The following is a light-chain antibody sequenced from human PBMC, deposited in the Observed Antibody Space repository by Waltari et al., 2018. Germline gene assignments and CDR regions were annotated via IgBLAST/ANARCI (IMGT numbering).Light chain of an antibody. Sequence: DIQMTQSPSSLSASVGDRVTITCRASQCISTYLNWYQEKPGKAPQLLIYAASRLQIGFPSSFSCSGSVTDFTLTISSLQPEDFATYYCQQTYISPQTFGQGTKVEIK. CDR1: QCISTY. CDR2: AAS. V-gene: IGKV1-39*01. J-gene: IGKJ1*01. CDR3: QQTYISPQT.